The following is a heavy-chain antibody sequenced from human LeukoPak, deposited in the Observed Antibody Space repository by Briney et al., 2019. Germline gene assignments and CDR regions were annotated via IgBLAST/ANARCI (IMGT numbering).Heavy chain of an antibody. CDR1: GGTFSTYA. CDR2: IIPTFGSA. Sequence: GASVKVSCKASGGTFSTYAINWVRQAPGQGLEWMGGIIPTFGSANYAQKFQGRLTITADESTSTAYMELSSLRSEDTAVYYCARDYDSSGRRHYFDYWGQGTLVTVSS. V-gene: IGHV1-69*13. CDR3: ARDYDSSGRRHYFDY. J-gene: IGHJ4*02. D-gene: IGHD3-22*01.